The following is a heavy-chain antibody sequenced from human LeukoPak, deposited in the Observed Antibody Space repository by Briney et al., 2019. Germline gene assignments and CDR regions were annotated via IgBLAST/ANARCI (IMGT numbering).Heavy chain of an antibody. V-gene: IGHV1-69*05. J-gene: IGHJ6*03. CDR3: AREGTIFGVVRGYMDV. Sequence: SVKVSRKASRGTFRSYAISWVRQAPGHGLEWTGGILPIFGSANYAQKFQGRVTITTDESTRTAYMELSSLISEDTAVYYCAREGTIFGVVRGYMDVWGKGTTVTVSS. D-gene: IGHD3-3*01. CDR1: RGTFRSYA. CDR2: ILPIFGSA.